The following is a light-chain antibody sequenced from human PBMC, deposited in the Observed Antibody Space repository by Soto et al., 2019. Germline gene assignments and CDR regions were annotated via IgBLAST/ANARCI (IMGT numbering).Light chain of an antibody. CDR2: EVS. V-gene: IGLV2-14*01. CDR1: SSDVGGYNY. Sequence: QSVLTQPASVSGSPGQSITISCTETSSDVGGYNYISWYQQHPGKAPKLMIYEVSNRPSGVSNRVSGSKSGNTASLTISGLQAEDEADYYCSSYTSSSTYVFGTGTKVTVL. CDR3: SSYTSSSTYV. J-gene: IGLJ1*01.